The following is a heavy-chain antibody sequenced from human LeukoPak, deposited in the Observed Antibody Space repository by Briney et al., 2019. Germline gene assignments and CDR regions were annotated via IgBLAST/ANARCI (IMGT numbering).Heavy chain of an antibody. CDR1: GFTFSSYA. J-gene: IGHJ4*02. CDR2: ISGSGGST. CDR3: AKEPRSPGYFDY. V-gene: IGHV3-23*01. Sequence: GGSLRLSCAASGFTFSSYAMSWVRQALGKGLEWVSAISGSGGSTYYADSVKGRFTISKDNSKNTLYLQMNSLRAEDTAVYYCAKEPRSPGYFDYWGQGTLVTVSS. D-gene: IGHD3-10*01.